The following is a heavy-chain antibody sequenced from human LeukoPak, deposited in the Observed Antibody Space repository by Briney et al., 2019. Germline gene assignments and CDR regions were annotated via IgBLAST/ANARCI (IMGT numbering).Heavy chain of an antibody. D-gene: IGHD3-22*01. CDR3: AKDGVNYYDSSGSMGGY. CDR2: ISGGGGST. V-gene: IGHV3-23*01. Sequence: GGSLRLSCAASGFTFTSYSMNWVRQAPGKGLEWVSTISGGGGSTYYADSVKGRFTISRDNSKNTLYLQVNSLRAEDTAVYYCAKDGVNYYDSSGSMGGYWGQGTLVTVSS. CDR1: GFTFTSYS. J-gene: IGHJ4*02.